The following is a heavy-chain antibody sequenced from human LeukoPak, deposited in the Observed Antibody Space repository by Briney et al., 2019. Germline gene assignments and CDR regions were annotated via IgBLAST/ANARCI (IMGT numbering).Heavy chain of an antibody. CDR3: ARGSQINTAMVYLGY. J-gene: IGHJ4*02. CDR1: GGSFSGYY. D-gene: IGHD5-18*01. V-gene: IGHV4-34*01. Sequence: PSETLSLTCAVYGGSFSGYYWSWIRQPPGKGLEWIGEINHSGSTNYNPSLKSRVTISVDTSKNQFSLKLRTVTAPDTAVYYCARGSQINTAMVYLGYWGQGTLVTVSS. CDR2: INHSGST.